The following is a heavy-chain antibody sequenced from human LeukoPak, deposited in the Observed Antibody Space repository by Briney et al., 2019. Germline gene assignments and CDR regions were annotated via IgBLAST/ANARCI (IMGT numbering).Heavy chain of an antibody. CDR3: ARDRDDDILTGYPDYSFDY. CDR2: INPSSSST. J-gene: IGHJ4*02. D-gene: IGHD3-9*01. V-gene: IGHV1-46*01. Sequence: ASVKVSCKASGYTSYYMHWVRQAPGQGLEWMGIINPSSSSTTYAQKFQGRVTMTRDTSTSTVYMELSRLRSEDTAVYYCARDRDDDILTGYPDYSFDYWGQGTLVTVSS. CDR1: GYTSYY.